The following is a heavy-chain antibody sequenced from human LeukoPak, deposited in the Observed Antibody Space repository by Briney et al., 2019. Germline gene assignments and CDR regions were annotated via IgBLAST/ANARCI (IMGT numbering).Heavy chain of an antibody. V-gene: IGHV4-59*01. J-gene: IGHJ4*02. CDR3: ARGDSSGYSYYFDY. D-gene: IGHD3-22*01. CDR2: IYYSGST. Sequence: SETLSLTCTVSGDSISSYYWSWIRQPPGKGLEWIGYIYYSGSTNYNPSLKSRVTISVDTSKNQFSLKLSSVTAADTAVYYCARGDSSGYSYYFDYWGQGTLVTVSS. CDR1: GDSISSYY.